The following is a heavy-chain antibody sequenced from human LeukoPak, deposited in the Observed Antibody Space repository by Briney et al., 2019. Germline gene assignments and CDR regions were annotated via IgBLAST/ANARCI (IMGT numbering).Heavy chain of an antibody. J-gene: IGHJ4*02. V-gene: IGHV3-7*03. CDR2: IKQDGSEK. Sequence: PGGSLRLSCAASGFTFSSYWMSWVRQAPGKGLEWVANIKQDGSEKYYVDSVKGRFTISRDNSRNTLYLQMNSLRAEDTAVYYCVKHDYYDSSGYPGYWGQGTLVTVSS. D-gene: IGHD3-22*01. CDR3: VKHDYYDSSGYPGY. CDR1: GFTFSSYW.